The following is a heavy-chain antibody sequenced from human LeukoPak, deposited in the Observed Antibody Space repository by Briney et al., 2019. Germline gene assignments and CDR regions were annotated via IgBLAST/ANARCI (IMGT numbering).Heavy chain of an antibody. J-gene: IGHJ6*02. CDR1: GFTFSSYA. D-gene: IGHD5-24*01. CDR2: ISGSGGST. CDR3: ARDNEQEMSPRATYGLDV. Sequence: GGSLRLSCAASGFTFSSYALIWVRQAPGKGLEWVSGISGSGGSTYYADSVKGRFTISRDNSKNTLYLQMNSLRAEDTAVYYCARDNEQEMSPRATYGLDVWGPGATVTVSS. V-gene: IGHV3-23*01.